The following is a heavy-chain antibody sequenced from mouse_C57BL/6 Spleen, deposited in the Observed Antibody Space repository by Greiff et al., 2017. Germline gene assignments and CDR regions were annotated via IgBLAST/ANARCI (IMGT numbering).Heavy chain of an antibody. CDR2: IDPEDGET. CDR3: ARDGTTVVAPHYYAMDY. D-gene: IGHD1-1*01. V-gene: IGHV14-2*01. J-gene: IGHJ4*01. CDR1: GFNIKDYY. Sequence: EVHLVESGAELVKPGASVKLSCTASGFNIKDYYMHWVKQRTEQGLEWIGRIDPEDGETKYAPKFQGKATITADTSSNTAYLQLSSLTSEDTAVYYCARDGTTVVAPHYYAMDYWGQGTSVTVSS.